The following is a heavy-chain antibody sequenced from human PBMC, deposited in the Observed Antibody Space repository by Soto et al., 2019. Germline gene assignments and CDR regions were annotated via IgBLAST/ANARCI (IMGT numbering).Heavy chain of an antibody. CDR1: FVCISTYY. V-gene: IGHV4-59*01. CDR2: VFYNEII. D-gene: IGHD6-6*01. CDR3: ARAGAGGSSSTHHDY. J-gene: IGHJ4*02. Sequence: SETLWVAWALAFVCISTYYWSWIRQPPGKGLEWIGYVFYNEIINYSPSLKGRVTMSMEMSTNHFSLELRSVTAADTAVYFCARAGAGGSSSTHHDYWGPGALVTVSS.